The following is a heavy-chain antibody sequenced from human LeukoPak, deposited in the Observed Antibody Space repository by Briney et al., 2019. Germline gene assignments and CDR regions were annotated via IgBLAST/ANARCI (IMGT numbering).Heavy chain of an antibody. CDR3: ARDRDGYNY. V-gene: IGHV3-74*01. CDR2: IDTDGSTT. Sequence: PGGSLRLSCAASGFTFSNSLMHWVRHVPGKELVWVARIDTDGSTTHYADSVKGRFTISRDNAKNTLYLQMNSLRAEDTAVYYCARDRDGYNYWGQGTLVTVSS. J-gene: IGHJ4*02. D-gene: IGHD5-24*01. CDR1: GFTFSNSL.